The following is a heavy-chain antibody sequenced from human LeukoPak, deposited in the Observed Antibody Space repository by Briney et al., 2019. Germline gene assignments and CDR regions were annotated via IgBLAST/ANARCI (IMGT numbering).Heavy chain of an antibody. D-gene: IGHD3-10*01. J-gene: IGHJ4*02. V-gene: IGHV4-59*11. Sequence: SETLSLTCTVSGGSISPLYWGWIRQPPGKGLEFIGYIYYSGTTNYNPSLRSRVTLSVDTSKNQFSLKLSSVTAADTAVYYCARGGVAAKYYFDYWGPGTLITVSS. CDR3: ARGGVAAKYYFDY. CDR2: IYYSGTT. CDR1: GGSISPLY.